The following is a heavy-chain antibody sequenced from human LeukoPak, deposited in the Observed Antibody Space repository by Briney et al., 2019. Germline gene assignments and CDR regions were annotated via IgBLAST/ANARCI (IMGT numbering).Heavy chain of an antibody. J-gene: IGHJ4*02. Sequence: GGSLRLSCAASGFTFSSYAMSWVCQAPGKGLEWVSAISGSGGSTYYADSVKGRFTISRDNSKNTLYLQMNSLRAEDTAVYYCAKAPHIVGATPFDYWGQGTLVTVSS. V-gene: IGHV3-23*01. D-gene: IGHD1-26*01. CDR1: GFTFSSYA. CDR2: ISGSGGST. CDR3: AKAPHIVGATPFDY.